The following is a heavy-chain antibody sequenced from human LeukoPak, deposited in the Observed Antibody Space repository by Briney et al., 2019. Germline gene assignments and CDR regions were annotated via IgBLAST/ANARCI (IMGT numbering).Heavy chain of an antibody. CDR3: ARDRGYSSSPDY. CDR2: IYHSGST. D-gene: IGHD6-13*01. Sequence: SETLSLTCTDSGYSISSGYYWGWIRQPPGKGLEWIGSIYHSGSTYYNPSLKSRVTISVDTSKNQFSLKLSSVTAADTAVYYCARDRGYSSSPDYWGQGTLVTVSS. CDR1: GYSISSGYY. V-gene: IGHV4-38-2*02. J-gene: IGHJ4*02.